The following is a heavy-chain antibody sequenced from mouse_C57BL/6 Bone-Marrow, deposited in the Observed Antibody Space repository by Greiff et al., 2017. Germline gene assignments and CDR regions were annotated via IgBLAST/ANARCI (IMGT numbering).Heavy chain of an antibody. CDR2: IYPGDGDT. J-gene: IGHJ3*01. Sequence: QVQLKQSGPELVKPGASVKISCKASGYAFSSSWMNWVKQRPGKGLEWIGRIYPGDGDTNYNGKFKGKATLTADKYASTAYMQLSSLTSEDSAVYFCARGSWAMVDGFAYWGQGTLVTVSA. D-gene: IGHD1-1*02. V-gene: IGHV1-82*01. CDR3: ARGSWAMVDGFAY. CDR1: GYAFSSSW.